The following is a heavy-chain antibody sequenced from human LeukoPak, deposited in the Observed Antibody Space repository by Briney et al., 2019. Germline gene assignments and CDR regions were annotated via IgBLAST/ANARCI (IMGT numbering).Heavy chain of an antibody. CDR3: ARVALRQQLGRSSDY. Sequence: EASVKVSCKASGYTFTSYGISWVRQAPGQGLEWMGWISAYNGNTNYAQKLQGRVTMTTDTSTSTAYMGLRSLRSDDTAVYYCARVALRQQLGRSSDYWGQGTLVTVSS. D-gene: IGHD6-13*01. V-gene: IGHV1-18*01. CDR1: GYTFTSYG. J-gene: IGHJ4*02. CDR2: ISAYNGNT.